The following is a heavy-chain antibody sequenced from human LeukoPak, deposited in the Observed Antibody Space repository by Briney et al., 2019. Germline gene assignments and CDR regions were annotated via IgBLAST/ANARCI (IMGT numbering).Heavy chain of an antibody. CDR1: GGTFSSYA. D-gene: IGHD3-3*01. V-gene: IGHV1-69*05. CDR3: ARDRRNDFWSGSA. CDR2: IIPIFGTA. J-gene: IGHJ5*02. Sequence: ASVKVSCKASGGTFSSYAISWVRQAPGQGLEWMGGIIPIFGTANYAQKFQGRVTITTDESTSTAYMELSSLRSEDTAVYYCARDRRNDFWSGSAWGQGTLVTVSS.